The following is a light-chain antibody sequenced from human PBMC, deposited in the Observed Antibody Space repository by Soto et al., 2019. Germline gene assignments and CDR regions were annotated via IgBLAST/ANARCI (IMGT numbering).Light chain of an antibody. V-gene: IGLV2-23*02. Sequence: QSALTLAASVSGSPGQSITISCTGTSSDVGSYNLVSWYQQHPGKAPKLMIYEVSKRPSGVSNRFSGSKSGNTASLTISGLQAEDEADYYCCSYAGSSTHVVFGGGTQLTVL. CDR1: SSDVGSYNL. CDR2: EVS. J-gene: IGLJ2*01. CDR3: CSYAGSSTHVV.